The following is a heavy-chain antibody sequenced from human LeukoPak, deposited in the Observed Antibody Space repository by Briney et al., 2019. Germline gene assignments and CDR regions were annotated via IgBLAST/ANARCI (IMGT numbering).Heavy chain of an antibody. Sequence: PGGSLRLSCAASGFTFSSYAMSWVRQAPGKGLEWVSAISGSGGSTYYAGSVKGRVTISRDNSKNTLYLQMNSLRVEDTAVYYCARDQLVNYWGQGTLVTVSS. V-gene: IGHV3-23*01. CDR2: ISGSGGST. CDR3: ARDQLVNY. J-gene: IGHJ4*02. D-gene: IGHD6-13*01. CDR1: GFTFSSYA.